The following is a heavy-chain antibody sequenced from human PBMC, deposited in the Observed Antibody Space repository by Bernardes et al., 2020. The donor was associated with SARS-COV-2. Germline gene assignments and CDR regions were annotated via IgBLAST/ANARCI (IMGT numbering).Heavy chain of an antibody. D-gene: IGHD3-3*01. Sequence: GGSLRLSCAASGFTFSTYSMNWVRQAPGKGPEWVSSISGDGTYIFYADSVKGRFTFSRDNAKNSLYLQMSSLRVEDTAVYYCARVLFGGYGMDVWGQGTTVTVSS. J-gene: IGHJ6*02. V-gene: IGHV3-21*01. CDR3: ARVLFGGYGMDV. CDR1: GFTFSTYS. CDR2: ISGDGTYI.